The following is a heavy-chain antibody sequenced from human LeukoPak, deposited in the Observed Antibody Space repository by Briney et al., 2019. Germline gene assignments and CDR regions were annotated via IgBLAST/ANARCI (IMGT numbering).Heavy chain of an antibody. Sequence: PSETLSLTCTVSGGSISSYYWSWIRQPPGKGLEWIGYIYYSGSTNYNPSLKSRVTISVDTSKNQFSLKLSSVTAADTAVYYCASSYYYDSSGYYVFDYWGQGTLVTVSS. CDR3: ASSYYYDSSGYYVFDY. CDR1: GGSISSYY. J-gene: IGHJ4*02. V-gene: IGHV4-59*01. D-gene: IGHD3-22*01. CDR2: IYYSGST.